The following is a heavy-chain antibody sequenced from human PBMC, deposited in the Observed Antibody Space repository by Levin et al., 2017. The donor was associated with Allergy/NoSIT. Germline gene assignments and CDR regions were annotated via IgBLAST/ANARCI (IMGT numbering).Heavy chain of an antibody. CDR1: GYTFTGYY. CDR2: INPNSGGT. V-gene: IGHV1-2*06. CDR3: AREGYDFWSGFDY. Sequence: ASVKVSCKASGYTFTGYYMHWVRQAPGQGLEWMGRINPNSGGTNYAQKFQGRVTMTRDTSISTAYMELSRLRSDDTAVYYCAREGYDFWSGFDYWGQGTLVTVSS. J-gene: IGHJ4*02. D-gene: IGHD3-3*01.